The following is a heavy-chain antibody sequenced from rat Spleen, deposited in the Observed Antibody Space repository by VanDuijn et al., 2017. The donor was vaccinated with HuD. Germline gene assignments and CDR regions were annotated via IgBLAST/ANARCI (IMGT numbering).Heavy chain of an antibody. Sequence: EVQLQESGPGLVKPSQSLSLTCSVTGYSITSSYRWNWIRKFPGNKLEWMGYINSAGSTNYNPSLRSRISITRDTSKNQSFLQVNSVTTEDTATFYCAKTNNPYFYIMDAWGQGASVTVSS. V-gene: IGHV3-3*01. D-gene: IGHD3-4*01. CDR1: GYSITSSYR. CDR2: INSAGST. CDR3: AKTNNPYFYIMDA. J-gene: IGHJ4*01.